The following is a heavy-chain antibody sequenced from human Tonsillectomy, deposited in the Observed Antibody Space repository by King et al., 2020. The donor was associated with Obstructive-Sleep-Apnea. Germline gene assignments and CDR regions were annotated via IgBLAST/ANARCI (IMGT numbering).Heavy chain of an antibody. D-gene: IGHD5-18*01. Sequence: VQLQQWGAGLLKPSETLSLPCAVYGGSFSGYFWSWIRQSPGKGLEWIGEINHSGSTNYNPSLKSRVTISVDTSKNQFSLKLSSVTAADTAVYYCARVGGGYSYGFFGYWGQGTLVTVSS. J-gene: IGHJ4*02. CDR1: GGSFSGYF. CDR3: ARVGGGYSYGFFGY. CDR2: INHSGST. V-gene: IGHV4-34*01.